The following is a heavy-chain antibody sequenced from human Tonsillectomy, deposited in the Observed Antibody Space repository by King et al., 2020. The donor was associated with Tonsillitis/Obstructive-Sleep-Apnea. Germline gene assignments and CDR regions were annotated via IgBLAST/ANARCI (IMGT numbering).Heavy chain of an antibody. CDR1: GYTFTSYY. CDR2: INPSGGST. Sequence: QLVQSGAEVKKPGASVKVSCKASGYTFTSYYMHWVRQAPEQGLEWMGIINPSGGSTSYAQKFQGRVTMTRATSTSTVYMELSSLGSEDTAVYYCARAGLLYCSGGSCYSGTDAFDIWGQGTMVTVSS. CDR3: ARAGLLYCSGGSCYSGTDAFDI. J-gene: IGHJ3*02. V-gene: IGHV1-46*01. D-gene: IGHD2-15*01.